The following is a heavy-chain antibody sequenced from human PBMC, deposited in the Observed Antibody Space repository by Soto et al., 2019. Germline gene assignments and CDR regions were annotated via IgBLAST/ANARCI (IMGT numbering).Heavy chain of an antibody. Sequence: GASVKVSCKASGGTFSSYAISWVRQAPGQGLEWMGGIIPIFGTANYAQKFQGRVTITADESTSTAYMELSSLRSEDTAVYYCARSWASREYQYYFDYWGQGTLVTGSS. J-gene: IGHJ4*02. D-gene: IGHD2-2*01. V-gene: IGHV1-69*13. CDR1: GGTFSSYA. CDR2: IIPIFGTA. CDR3: ARSWASREYQYYFDY.